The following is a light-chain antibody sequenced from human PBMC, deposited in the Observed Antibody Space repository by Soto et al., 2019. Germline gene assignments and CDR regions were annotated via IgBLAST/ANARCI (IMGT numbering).Light chain of an antibody. CDR1: NGHSSYI. CDR2: LEGSGSY. CDR3: ETWDSNTHTV. Sequence: QSVLTQSSSASASLGSSVKLTCTLSNGHSSYIIAWHQQQPGKAPRYLMKLEGSGSYNKGSGVPDRFSGSSSGADRYLTISNLQFVDEADYYCETWDSNTHTVFGGGTKLTVL. V-gene: IGLV4-60*02. J-gene: IGLJ3*02.